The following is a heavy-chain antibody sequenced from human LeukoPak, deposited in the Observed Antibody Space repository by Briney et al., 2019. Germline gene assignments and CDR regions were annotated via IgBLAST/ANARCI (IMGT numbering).Heavy chain of an antibody. CDR3: ARGKWLVQGGVDY. V-gene: IGHV4-34*01. J-gene: IGHJ4*02. CDR2: INHSGST. D-gene: IGHD6-19*01. Sequence: PSETLSLTCAVYGGSFSGYYWSWIRQPPGKGLEWIGEINHSGSTNYNPSLKSRVTISVDTSKNRFSLKLSSVTAADTAVYYCARGKWLVQGGVDYWGQGTLVTVSS. CDR1: GGSFSGYY.